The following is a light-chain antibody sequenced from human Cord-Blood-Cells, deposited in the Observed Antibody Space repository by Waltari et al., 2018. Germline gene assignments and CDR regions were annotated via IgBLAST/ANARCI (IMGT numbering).Light chain of an antibody. Sequence: QSALTQPASVSGSPGQSITISCTGTSSDVGSYNLVSWYQQHPGKAPKLMIYEGSKRPARVSNRFYASKSGNTASLTISGLQAEDEADYYCCSYAGSSTYVFGTGTKVTVL. CDR2: EGS. V-gene: IGLV2-23*01. J-gene: IGLJ1*01. CDR1: SSDVGSYNL. CDR3: CSYAGSSTYV.